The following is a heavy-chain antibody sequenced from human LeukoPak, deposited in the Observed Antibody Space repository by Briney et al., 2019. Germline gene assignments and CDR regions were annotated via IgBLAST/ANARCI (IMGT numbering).Heavy chain of an antibody. J-gene: IGHJ3*02. CDR1: GFTFSSYG. Sequence: GGSLRLSCAASGFTFSSYGMHWVRQAPGKGLEWVAVIWYDGSNKYYADSVKGRFTISRDNSKNTLYLQMNSLRAEDTAVYYCVGTPHDWVAFDIWGQGTMVTVSS. D-gene: IGHD3-9*01. CDR2: IWYDGSNK. V-gene: IGHV3-33*01. CDR3: VGTPHDWVAFDI.